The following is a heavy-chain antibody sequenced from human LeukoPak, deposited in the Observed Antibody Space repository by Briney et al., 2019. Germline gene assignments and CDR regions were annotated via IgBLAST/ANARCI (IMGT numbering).Heavy chain of an antibody. V-gene: IGHV4-59*08. Sequence: PSETLSLTCTVSGGSISNYYWSWIRQPPGKGLEWIGYMHSSGSTSYNPSLKSRVTISVDTSKNQFSLKLSSVTAADTAVYYCARYCSGGSCLYYYXGMDVWGQGTTVTVSS. J-gene: IGHJ6*02. CDR2: MHSSGST. CDR3: ARYCSGGSCLYYYXGMDV. CDR1: GGSISNYY. D-gene: IGHD2-15*01.